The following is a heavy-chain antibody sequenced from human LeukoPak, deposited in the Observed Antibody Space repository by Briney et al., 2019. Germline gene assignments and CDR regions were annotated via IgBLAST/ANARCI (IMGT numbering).Heavy chain of an antibody. CDR1: GFTFDDYA. CDR2: ISWNSGSI. Sequence: GGSLRLSCAASGFTFDDYAMHWVRQAPGKGLEWVSGISWNSGSIGYADSVKGRFTISRDNSKNTLYLQMNSLRAEDTAVYYCARAYCGGDCYRFGAWVYFDYWGQGTLVTVSS. D-gene: IGHD2-21*02. V-gene: IGHV3-9*01. CDR3: ARAYCGGDCYRFGAWVYFDY. J-gene: IGHJ4*02.